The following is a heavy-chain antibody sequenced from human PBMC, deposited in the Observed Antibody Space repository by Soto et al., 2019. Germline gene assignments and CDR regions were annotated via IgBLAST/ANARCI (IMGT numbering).Heavy chain of an antibody. CDR2: IDHSGYT. J-gene: IGHJ5*02. D-gene: IGHD3-3*01. CDR1: CGSFSGYY. V-gene: IGHV4-34*01. CDR3: ARVRDWFDP. Sequence: KPSETLSLTCAVYCGSFSGYYWNWIRQPPGKGLEWIGEIDHSGYTNYNPSLKSRVTISVDTSKNQFSLRLTSVTAADTAVYYCARVRDWFDPWGQGTLVTVSS.